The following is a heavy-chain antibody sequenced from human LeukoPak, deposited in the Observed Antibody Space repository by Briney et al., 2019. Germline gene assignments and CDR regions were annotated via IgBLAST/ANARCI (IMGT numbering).Heavy chain of an antibody. CDR2: ISGSGGST. Sequence: QPGGSLRLSCAASGFTFSSYAMSWVRQAPGKGLEWVSAISGSGGSTYYAGSVKGRFTISRDNSKNTLYLQMNSLRAEDTAVYYCAKGDSPYDSSGYYLGYFQHWGQGTLVTVSS. J-gene: IGHJ1*01. CDR1: GFTFSSYA. CDR3: AKGDSPYDSSGYYLGYFQH. D-gene: IGHD3-22*01. V-gene: IGHV3-23*01.